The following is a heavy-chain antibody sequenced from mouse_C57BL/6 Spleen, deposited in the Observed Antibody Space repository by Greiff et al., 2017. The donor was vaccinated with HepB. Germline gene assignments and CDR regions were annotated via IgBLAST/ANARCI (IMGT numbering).Heavy chain of an antibody. CDR2: IDPSDSYT. CDR1: GYTFTSYW. CDR3: ARSITGPWFAY. J-gene: IGHJ3*01. Sequence: QVQLQQPGAELVMPGASVKLSCKASGYTFTSYWMHWVKQRPGQGLEWIGEIDPSDSYTNYNQKFKGKSTLTVDKSSSTAYMQLSSLTSEDSAVYYCARSITGPWFAYWGQGTLVTVSA. V-gene: IGHV1-69*01. D-gene: IGHD4-1*01.